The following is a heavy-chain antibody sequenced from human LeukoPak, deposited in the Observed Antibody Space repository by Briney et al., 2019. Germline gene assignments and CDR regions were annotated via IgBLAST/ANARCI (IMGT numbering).Heavy chain of an antibody. D-gene: IGHD3-22*01. J-gene: IGHJ1*01. Sequence: KPSETLSLTCAVYGGSFSGYYWSWIRQPPGKGLEWIGEINHSGSTNYNPSLKSRVTISVDTSKNQFSLKLSSVTAADTAVYYCARAERGKNYYDSSGYYRYLHRAEYFQHWGQGTLVTVSS. CDR1: GGSFSGYY. V-gene: IGHV4-34*01. CDR2: INHSGST. CDR3: ARAERGKNYYDSSGYYRYLHRAEYFQH.